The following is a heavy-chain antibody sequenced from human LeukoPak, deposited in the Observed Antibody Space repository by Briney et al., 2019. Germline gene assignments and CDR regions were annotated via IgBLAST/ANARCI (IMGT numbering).Heavy chain of an antibody. V-gene: IGHV3-21*01. Sequence: GGSPRLSCAASGFTFSSYTMNWVRQAPGKGLEWVSSITSSSSYIYYADSVKGRFTISRDNAKKSLYLQMNSLRAEDTAVYYCARAISYYYYYMDVWGKGTTVTVSS. J-gene: IGHJ6*03. CDR3: ARAISYYYYYMDV. CDR1: GFTFSSYT. D-gene: IGHD3-3*02. CDR2: ITSSSSYI.